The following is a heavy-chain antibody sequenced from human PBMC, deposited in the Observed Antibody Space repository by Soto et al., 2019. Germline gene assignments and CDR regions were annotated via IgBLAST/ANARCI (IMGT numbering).Heavy chain of an antibody. V-gene: IGHV1-46*01. CDR2: INPYDGGT. D-gene: IGHD3-16*01. J-gene: IGHJ4*02. CDR1: AYSFRDYY. Sequence: EASVKVSCKTSAYSFRDYYMHWVRQAPGQGLEWMGTINPYDGGTNYAQKVQGRVIMTRDTSTKTVYMELTSLRSEDTAVYYCAREVPGGYYFDSWGRGTLVTVSS. CDR3: AREVPGGYYFDS.